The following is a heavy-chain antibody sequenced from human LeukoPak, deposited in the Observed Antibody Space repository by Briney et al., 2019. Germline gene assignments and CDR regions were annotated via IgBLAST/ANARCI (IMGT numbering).Heavy chain of an antibody. Sequence: QAGGSLRLSCAASGFTCDDYAMHWVRQAPGKGLERVSGISWNSGSIGYADSVKGRFTISRDNAKNSLYLQTNSLRAEDTALYYCAKDRAMVRGVIHDYWGQGTLVTVSS. J-gene: IGHJ4*02. CDR3: AKDRAMVRGVIHDY. CDR2: ISWNSGSI. D-gene: IGHD3-10*01. CDR1: GFTCDDYA. V-gene: IGHV3-9*01.